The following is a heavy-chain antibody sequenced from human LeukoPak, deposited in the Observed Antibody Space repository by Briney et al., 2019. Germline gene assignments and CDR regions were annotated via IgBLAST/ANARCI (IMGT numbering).Heavy chain of an antibody. Sequence: TSETLSLTCTVSGGSISSGGYYWSWIRQHPGKGLEWIGYIYYSGSTYYNPSLKSRVTISVDTSKNQFSLKLSSVTAADTAVYYCARGMTTVTILQGPIDYWGQGTLVTVSS. D-gene: IGHD4-17*01. V-gene: IGHV4-31*03. CDR2: IYYSGST. J-gene: IGHJ4*02. CDR1: GGSISSGGYY. CDR3: ARGMTTVTILQGPIDY.